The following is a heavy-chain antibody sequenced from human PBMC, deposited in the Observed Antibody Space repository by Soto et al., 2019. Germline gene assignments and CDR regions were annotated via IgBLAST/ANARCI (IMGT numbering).Heavy chain of an antibody. J-gene: IGHJ4*02. D-gene: IGHD2-2*01. CDR1: GFTFSGDW. V-gene: IGHV3-74*01. CDR2: INMDGSMT. Sequence: EVQLVESGGGLVQPGGSLRLSCVASGFTFSGDWMHWIRQGAGKGLVWVSRINMDGSMTNYVDSVKGRFTISRDNAKNPLYLQMNSLIVDDTAVYYCVRVPRGLYHHDYWGQVALVTVSS. CDR3: VRVPRGLYHHDY.